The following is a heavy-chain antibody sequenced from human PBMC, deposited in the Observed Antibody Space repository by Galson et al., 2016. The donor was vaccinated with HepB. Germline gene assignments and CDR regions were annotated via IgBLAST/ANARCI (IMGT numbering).Heavy chain of an antibody. CDR2: INPDGNEK. CDR3: AKDTSPAFMVISSNYYYGMDV. Sequence: SLRLSCAVSGLKFSTYWMTWVHQAPGKGLEWVATINPDGNEKDYVDSVKGRFTMSRDNAKNSLYLRLSSLRAEDTALYYCAKDTSPAFMVISSNYYYGMDVWGQGTTVTVSS. J-gene: IGHJ6*02. CDR1: GLKFSTYW. V-gene: IGHV3-7*03. D-gene: IGHD4/OR15-4a*01.